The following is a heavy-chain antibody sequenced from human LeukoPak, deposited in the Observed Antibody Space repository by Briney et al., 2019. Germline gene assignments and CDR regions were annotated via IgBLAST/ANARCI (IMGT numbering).Heavy chain of an antibody. D-gene: IGHD3-3*01. Sequence: SETLSLTCTVSGGSISSGSYYWNWIRQPAGKGLEWIGRIYSGNTNYNSSLKSRVTISVNTSKNQFSLRLSSVTAADTAVYYCASFRPAWGFWSGGGWFDPWGQGTLVTVSS. CDR1: GGSISSGSYY. J-gene: IGHJ5*02. CDR2: IYSGNT. V-gene: IGHV4-61*02. CDR3: ASFRPAWGFWSGGGWFDP.